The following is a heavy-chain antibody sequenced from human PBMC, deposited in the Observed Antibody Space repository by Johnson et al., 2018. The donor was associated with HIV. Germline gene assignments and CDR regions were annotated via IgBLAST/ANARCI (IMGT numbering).Heavy chain of an antibody. Sequence: VQLVESGGGLVKPGGSLRLSCAASGFTFSDYYMSWIRQAPGKGLEWVSLIYSGGSSYYADSVKGRFTISRDNSKNTLYLQMNSLRVEDTAVYYCAKGADYADYEGAFDIWGQGTMVTVSS. V-gene: IGHV3-66*01. D-gene: IGHD4-17*01. CDR2: IYSGGSS. CDR3: AKGADYADYEGAFDI. J-gene: IGHJ3*02. CDR1: GFTFSDYY.